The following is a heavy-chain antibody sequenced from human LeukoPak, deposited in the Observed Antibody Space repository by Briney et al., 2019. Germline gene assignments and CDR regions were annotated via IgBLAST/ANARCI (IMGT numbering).Heavy chain of an antibody. CDR3: ARVRVTTSSYYFDY. Sequence: GGSLRLSCAASGFTVSSNYMSWVRQAPAKGLEWVSVIYSGGSTYYADSVKGRFTISRDNSKNTLYLQMNSLRAEDTAVYYCARVRVTTSSYYFDYWGQGTLVTVSS. CDR2: IYSGGST. V-gene: IGHV3-53*01. J-gene: IGHJ4*02. CDR1: GFTVSSNY. D-gene: IGHD4-11*01.